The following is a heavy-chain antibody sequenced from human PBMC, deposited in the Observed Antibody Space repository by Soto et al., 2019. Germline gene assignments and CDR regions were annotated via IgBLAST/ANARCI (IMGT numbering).Heavy chain of an antibody. CDR2: IKQDGSEQ. V-gene: IGHV3-7*04. J-gene: IGHJ4*02. CDR3: AGGSGWLMTD. D-gene: IGHD6-19*01. Sequence: EVQLVESGGALVQPGGSLRLSCAASGFRFSSYWMSWVRQAPGKGLEWVANIKQDGSEQFYVDSVKGRFTISRDNAKNSQNLQMNSLRVEDTAVYYCAGGSGWLMTDWGQGTLVTVSS. CDR1: GFRFSSYW.